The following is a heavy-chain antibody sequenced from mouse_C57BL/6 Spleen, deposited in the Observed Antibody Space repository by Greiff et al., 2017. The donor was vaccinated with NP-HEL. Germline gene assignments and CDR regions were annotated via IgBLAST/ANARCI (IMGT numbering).Heavy chain of an antibody. J-gene: IGHJ2*01. D-gene: IGHD2-1*01. CDR3: ARGVSTKVYFDY. Sequence: QVQLQQPGAELVRPGTSVKLSCKASGYTFTSYWMHWVKQRPGQGLEWIGVIDPSDSYTNYNQKFKGKATLTVDTSSSTAYMQLSSLTSEDSAVYYGARGVSTKVYFDYWGQGTTLTVSS. CDR1: GYTFTSYW. V-gene: IGHV1-59*01. CDR2: IDPSDSYT.